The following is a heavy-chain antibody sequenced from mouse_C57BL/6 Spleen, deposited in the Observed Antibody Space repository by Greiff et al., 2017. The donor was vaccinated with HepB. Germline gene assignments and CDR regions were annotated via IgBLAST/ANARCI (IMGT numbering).Heavy chain of an antibody. J-gene: IGHJ4*01. CDR3: AREDPDEDYYAMDY. CDR2: IYPGSGNT. Sequence: QVQLKQSGPELVKPGASVKISCKASGYSFTSYYIHWVKQRPGQGLEWIGWIYPGSGNTKYNEKFKGKATLTADTSSSTAYMQLSSLTSEDSAVYYCAREDPDEDYYAMDYWGQGTSVTVSS. CDR1: GYSFTSYY. V-gene: IGHV1-66*01.